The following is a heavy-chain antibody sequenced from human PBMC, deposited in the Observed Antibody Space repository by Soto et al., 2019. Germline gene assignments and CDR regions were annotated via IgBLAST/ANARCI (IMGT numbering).Heavy chain of an antibody. CDR2: IHSSGIT. CDR1: GGSVNNDKW. Sequence: QVQLQESGPGLVKPSGTLSLTCAVSGGSVNNDKWWSWVRQPPGKGLEWIGEIHSSGITNYNPSLKSRASIFVDKFKSQSSVKLTSGTAADTAVYFCAGQWSAGYGAFDPWGQGTLVTVSS. D-gene: IGHD3-9*01. J-gene: IGHJ5*02. CDR3: AGQWSAGYGAFDP. V-gene: IGHV4-4*02.